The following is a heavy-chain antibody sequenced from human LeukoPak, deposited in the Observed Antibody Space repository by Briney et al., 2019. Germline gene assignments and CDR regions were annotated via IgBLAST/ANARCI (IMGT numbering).Heavy chain of an antibody. Sequence: GGSLRLSCAASGFTFSAFSMNWVRQAPGKKVEWVSLISSNGHYVYYADSVKGRFTISRDNAKNSLYLHMNSLRAEDTAAYYCARDDTVRKLDYWGQGSLVIVSS. CDR2: ISSNGHYV. V-gene: IGHV3-21*06. J-gene: IGHJ4*02. CDR1: GFTFSAFS. CDR3: ARDDTVRKLDY. D-gene: IGHD4-11*01.